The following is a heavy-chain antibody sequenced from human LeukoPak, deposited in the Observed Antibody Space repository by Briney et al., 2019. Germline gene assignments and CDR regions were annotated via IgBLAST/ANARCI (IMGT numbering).Heavy chain of an antibody. CDR1: GGTFSSYA. J-gene: IGHJ6*03. CDR3: ARGIPSVHYYYYMDV. V-gene: IGHV1-69*13. CDR2: IIPIFGTA. Sequence: SVKVSCKASGGTFSSYAISWVRQAPGQGLEWMRGIIPIFGTANYAQKFQGRVTITADESTSTAYMELSSLRSEDTVVYYCARGIPSVHYYYYMDVWGKGTTVTVSS. D-gene: IGHD2-8*01.